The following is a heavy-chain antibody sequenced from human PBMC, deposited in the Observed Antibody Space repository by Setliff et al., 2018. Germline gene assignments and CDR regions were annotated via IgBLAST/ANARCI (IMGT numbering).Heavy chain of an antibody. D-gene: IGHD3-16*01. J-gene: IGHJ4*02. V-gene: IGHV3-74*01. CDR3: ARGAFGAYYHDH. Sequence: GESLKISCAASGFPFSSYWIHWVRQAPGQGLVWLSRIKSDGRSTNYADSVEGRFIISRDNAKSTLYLQMNGLRVEDTATYYCARGAFGAYYHDHWGQGTLVTVSS. CDR1: GFPFSSYW. CDR2: IKSDGRST.